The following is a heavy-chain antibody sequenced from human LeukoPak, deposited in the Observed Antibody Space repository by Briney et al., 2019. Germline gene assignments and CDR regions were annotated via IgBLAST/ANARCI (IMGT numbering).Heavy chain of an antibody. Sequence: SETLSLTCAVYGGSFSGYYWSWIRQPPGKGLEWIGEINHSGSTNYNPSLKSRVTISVDTSKNQFSLKLSSVTAADTAVYYCARGYDFWSGCSPNYYYYYMDVWGKGTTVTVSS. CDR2: INHSGST. CDR3: ARGYDFWSGCSPNYYYYYMDV. D-gene: IGHD3-3*01. V-gene: IGHV4-34*01. J-gene: IGHJ6*03. CDR1: GGSFSGYY.